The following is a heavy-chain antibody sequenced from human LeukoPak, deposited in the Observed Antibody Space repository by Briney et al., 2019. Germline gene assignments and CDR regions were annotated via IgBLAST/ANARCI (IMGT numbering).Heavy chain of an antibody. J-gene: IGHJ4*02. V-gene: IGHV3-23*01. CDR1: GFPLSNNA. D-gene: IGHD1-26*01. Sequence: GGSLRLSCAASGFPLSNNAMSWVRQAPGKGLEWVSAFGGDRVAHYADSVKGRFTISKDDSKSTLYLQMNSLRAEDTGVYYCTKDLLAWAFDYWGQGILVTVSS. CDR2: FGGDRVA. CDR3: TKDLLAWAFDY.